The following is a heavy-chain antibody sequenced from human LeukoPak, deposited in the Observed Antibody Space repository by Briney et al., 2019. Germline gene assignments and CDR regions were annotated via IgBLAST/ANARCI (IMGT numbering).Heavy chain of an antibody. CDR1: GFTFSSYG. D-gene: IGHD1-26*01. V-gene: IGHV3-30*18. CDR3: AKDPEYSGSLGEYFDY. Sequence: SGRSLRLSCAASGFTFSSYGMHWVRQAPGKGLEWVAVISYDGSNKYYADSVKGRFTISRDNSKNTLYLQMNSLRAEDTAVYYCAKDPEYSGSLGEYFDYWGQGTLVTVSS. CDR2: ISYDGSNK. J-gene: IGHJ4*02.